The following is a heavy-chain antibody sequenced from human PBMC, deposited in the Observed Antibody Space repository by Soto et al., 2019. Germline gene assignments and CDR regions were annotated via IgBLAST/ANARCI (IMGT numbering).Heavy chain of an antibody. CDR3: ARIPLDSSGRYSPYYFDP. Sequence: GASVKVSCKASGYTFTSYGISWVRQAPGQGLEWMGWINPFNGNTNYAQKVQGRVTMTTDTSTSTAYMELRSLRSDDTAVYYCARIPLDSSGRYSPYYFDPWGQGTRVTVSS. CDR1: GYTFTSYG. J-gene: IGHJ4*02. D-gene: IGHD3-22*01. V-gene: IGHV1-18*01. CDR2: INPFNGNT.